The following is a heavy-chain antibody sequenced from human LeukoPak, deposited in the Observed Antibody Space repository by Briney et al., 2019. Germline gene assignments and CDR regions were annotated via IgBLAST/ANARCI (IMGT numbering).Heavy chain of an antibody. CDR3: AGGRDLNGDASYYYYYGMDV. Sequence: GASVKVSCKASGGTFSSYAISWVRQAPGQGLEWMGGIIPIFGTANYAQKFQGRVTITADESTSTAYMELSSLRSEDTAVYYCAGGRDLNGDASYYYYYGMDVWGQGTTVTVSS. CDR2: IIPIFGTA. CDR1: GGTFSSYA. D-gene: IGHD3-16*01. J-gene: IGHJ6*02. V-gene: IGHV1-69*13.